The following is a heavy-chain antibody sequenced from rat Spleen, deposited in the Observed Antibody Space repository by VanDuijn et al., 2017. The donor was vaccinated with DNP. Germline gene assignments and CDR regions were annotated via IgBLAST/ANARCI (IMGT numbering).Heavy chain of an antibody. V-gene: IGHV5-58*01. CDR2: INTDGGST. Sequence: EVQLVETGGGLVQPGRSLKLSCVASGFTFSSYWMYWIRQAPGKGLEWVASINTDGGSTYYPDSVKGRFTISRDNAKSTLYLQMNSLGSEDMATYYCERHKSRARYYAMDAWGQGTSVTVSS. CDR3: ERHKSRARYYAMDA. D-gene: IGHD1-9*01. J-gene: IGHJ4*01. CDR1: GFTFSSYW.